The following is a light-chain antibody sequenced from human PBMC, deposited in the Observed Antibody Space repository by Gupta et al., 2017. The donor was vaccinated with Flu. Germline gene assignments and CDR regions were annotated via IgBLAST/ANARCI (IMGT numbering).Light chain of an antibody. CDR3: QKRSDWPRT. CDR1: QSVSNY. Sequence: EIALSQSPATLSLSPAERATLSCRASQSVSNYLAWYQQKPGQAPRLLIYDASKRATGIPARISGSGSGTDFTLTINSLEPEDVAVYYCQKRSDWPRTFGQGTKVEIK. J-gene: IGKJ1*01. V-gene: IGKV3-11*01. CDR2: DAS.